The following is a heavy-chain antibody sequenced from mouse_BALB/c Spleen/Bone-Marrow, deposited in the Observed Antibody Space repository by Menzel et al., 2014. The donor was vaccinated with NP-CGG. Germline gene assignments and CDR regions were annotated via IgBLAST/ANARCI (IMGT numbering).Heavy chain of an antibody. J-gene: IGHJ4*01. Sequence: EVMLVESGGGLVQPGGSLKLSCAASGFTFSSYTMSWVRQTPEKRLEWVAYISNGGGSTYYPDTVKGRFTISRDNAKNTLYLQMSSLKSEDTAMYYCARHKYRPYYAMDYWGQGTSATVSS. CDR2: ISNGGGST. CDR3: ARHKYRPYYAMDY. CDR1: GFTFSSYT. D-gene: IGHD2-14*01. V-gene: IGHV5-12-2*01.